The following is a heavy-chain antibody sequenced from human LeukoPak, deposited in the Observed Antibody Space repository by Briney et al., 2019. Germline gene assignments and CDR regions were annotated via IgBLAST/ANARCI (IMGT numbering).Heavy chain of an antibody. CDR2: ISAYNGNT. CDR3: AREGTYYDFWSGYYTADYYYYYYMDV. Sequence: ASVKVSCKASGYTFTSYGISWVRQAPGQGLEWMGWISAYNGNTNYAQKLQGRVTMTTDTSTSTAYMELRSLRSDDTAVYYCAREGTYYDFWSGYYTADYYYYYYMDVWGKGTTVTVSS. J-gene: IGHJ6*03. D-gene: IGHD3-3*01. V-gene: IGHV1-18*01. CDR1: GYTFTSYG.